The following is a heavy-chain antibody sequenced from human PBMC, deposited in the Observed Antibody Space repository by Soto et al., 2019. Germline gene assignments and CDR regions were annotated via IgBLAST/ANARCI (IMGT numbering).Heavy chain of an antibody. J-gene: IGHJ5*02. Sequence: SETLSLTCIVSGGSISEKYWNWVRQPPGKGLEWIGLIFASGHTDYNPSLKSRVTMSVDASKNQFSLRLTSMTAADTAVYYCVASLAASGLNWLDPWGRGTLVTVSS. D-gene: IGHD6-13*01. CDR1: GGSISEKY. V-gene: IGHV4-4*07. CDR2: IFASGHT. CDR3: VASLAASGLNWLDP.